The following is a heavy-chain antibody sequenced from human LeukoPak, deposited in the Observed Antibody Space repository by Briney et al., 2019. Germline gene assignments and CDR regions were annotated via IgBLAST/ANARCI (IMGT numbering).Heavy chain of an antibody. J-gene: IGHJ4*02. CDR1: GYTFTSYD. V-gene: IGHV1-8*03. CDR3: ARVRRSSWYFFGSGREYLFDY. D-gene: IGHD6-13*01. Sequence: GASVKVSCKASGYTFTSYDINWVRQATGQGLEWTGWMNPNSGNTGYAQKFQGRVTITRNTSISTAYMELSSLRSEDTAVYYCARVRRSSWYFFGSGREYLFDYWGQGTLVTVSS. CDR2: MNPNSGNT.